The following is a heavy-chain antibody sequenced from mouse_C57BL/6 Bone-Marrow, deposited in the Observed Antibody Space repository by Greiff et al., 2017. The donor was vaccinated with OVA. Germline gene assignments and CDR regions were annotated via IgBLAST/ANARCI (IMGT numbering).Heavy chain of an antibody. V-gene: IGHV1-52*01. CDR3: SRREDYYDYDGSYFDD. Sequence: QVQLQQPGAELVRPGSSVKLSCKASGYTFTSYWMHWVKQRPIKGLEWIGNIDPSDSETHYNQKFKDKATLTVDKSSSTAYMQLISLTSDDSAVYYCSRREDYYDYDGSYFDDWGQGTTLTVAS. J-gene: IGHJ2*01. CDR2: IDPSDSET. D-gene: IGHD2-4*01. CDR1: GYTFTSYW.